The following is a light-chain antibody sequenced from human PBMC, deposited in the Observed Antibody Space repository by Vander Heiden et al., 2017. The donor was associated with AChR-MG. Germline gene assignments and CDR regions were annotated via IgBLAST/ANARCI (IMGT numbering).Light chain of an antibody. Sequence: EIVLTQSPGTLSLSPGERATLSCRASQSVRSSYLAWYQQKPGQAPRLLIYGASSRATGIPDRFSGSGSGTDFTLTISRLEPEDFAVYYCQQYGSSPTFGPGTKVYIK. CDR3: QQYGSSPT. CDR1: QSVRSSY. CDR2: GAS. J-gene: IGKJ3*01. V-gene: IGKV3-20*01.